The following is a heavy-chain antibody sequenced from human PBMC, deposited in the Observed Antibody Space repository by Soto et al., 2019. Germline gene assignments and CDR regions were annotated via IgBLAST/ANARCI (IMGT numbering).Heavy chain of an antibody. D-gene: IGHD5-18*01. J-gene: IGHJ6*02. CDR1: CDTIASDG. Sequence: GASLQVSCEASCDTIASDGSSCVRQAPGQGLEWMGWISAYNGNTNYAQKLQGRVTMTTDTSTSTAYMELRSLRSDDTAGDYCGRDKSRGYRYGMEGWGQGNTVTVS. V-gene: IGHV1-18*04. CDR3: GRDKSRGYRYGMEG. CDR2: ISAYNGNT.